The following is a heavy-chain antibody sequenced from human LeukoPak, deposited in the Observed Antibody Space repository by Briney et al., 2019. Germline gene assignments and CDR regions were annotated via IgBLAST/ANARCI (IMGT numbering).Heavy chain of an antibody. CDR2: IRSDTNDK. CDR1: GFTFSSYA. CDR3: AKRGEEGTFYFHY. V-gene: IGHV3-30*02. D-gene: IGHD1-1*01. Sequence: GGSLRLSCAASGFTFSSYAMRWVRQAPGKGLDWVAFIRSDTNDKYYADSVKGRFTISRDNSKNTLSLQMNSLRPEDTAVYYCAKRGEEGTFYFHYWGRGTLVTVSS. J-gene: IGHJ4*02.